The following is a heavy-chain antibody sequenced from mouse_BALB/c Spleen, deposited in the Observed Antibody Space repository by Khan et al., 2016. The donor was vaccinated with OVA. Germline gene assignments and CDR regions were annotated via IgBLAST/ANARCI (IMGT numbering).Heavy chain of an antibody. V-gene: IGHV1-5*01. J-gene: IGHJ2*01. CDR1: GYSFTSYW. CDR3: TRSYDSYYFDY. CDR2: IYPGNSDT. D-gene: IGHD2-4*01. Sequence: VQLKESGTVLARPGASVKMSCKASGYSFTSYWMHWVKQRPGQGLEWIGAIYPGNSDTRYNQKFKGKAKLTAGTSASTAYMDLSSLTNEDSAVYYCTRSYDSYYFDYWGPGTTLTVSS.